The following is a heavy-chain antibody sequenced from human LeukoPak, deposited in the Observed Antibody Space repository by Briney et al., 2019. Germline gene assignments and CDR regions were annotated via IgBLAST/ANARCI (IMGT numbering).Heavy chain of an antibody. V-gene: IGHV3-30*18. J-gene: IGHJ4*02. D-gene: IGHD3-10*01. CDR3: AKGSGGLGKNFDY. Sequence: GGSLRLSCAASGFTFSSYGMHWVRQAPGKGLEWVAVISYDGSNKYYADSVKGRFTISRDNSKNTLYLQMNSLRAEDTAVYYCAKGSGGLGKNFDYWGQGTLVTVSS. CDR2: ISYDGSNK. CDR1: GFTFSSYG.